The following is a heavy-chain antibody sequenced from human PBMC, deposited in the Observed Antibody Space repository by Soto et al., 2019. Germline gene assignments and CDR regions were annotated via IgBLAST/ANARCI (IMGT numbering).Heavy chain of an antibody. J-gene: IGHJ6*02. Sequence: QIQLVQSGGEVKKPGASVKVSCKSSGYKFISHSIAWVRQAPGQGLEWVGRISAYNGNTNYAQKLQGRVTMTTDTSTNTANMELRSLRSDDTAVYYCARGAFCGGAPGCRDMDVWGQGTTVTVSS. CDR2: ISAYNGNT. D-gene: IGHD2-21*01. CDR1: GYKFISHS. CDR3: ARGAFCGGAPGCRDMDV. V-gene: IGHV1-18*01.